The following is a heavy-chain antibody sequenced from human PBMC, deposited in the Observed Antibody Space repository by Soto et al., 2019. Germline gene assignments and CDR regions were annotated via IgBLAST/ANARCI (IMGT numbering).Heavy chain of an antibody. D-gene: IGHD6-19*01. V-gene: IGHV3-74*01. CDR2: INEDGSSA. CDR3: SRGSSGWPGVGY. Sequence: EVQLEESGGGLVQPGGSLRVSCTASEFTFSGYWMHWVRQAPGKGLVWVSRINEDGSSADYADSVRGRFTISRDNAKNTLFLQMNSLRTEDTAIYYCSRGSSGWPGVGYWGPGTLVTVSS. CDR1: EFTFSGYW. J-gene: IGHJ4*02.